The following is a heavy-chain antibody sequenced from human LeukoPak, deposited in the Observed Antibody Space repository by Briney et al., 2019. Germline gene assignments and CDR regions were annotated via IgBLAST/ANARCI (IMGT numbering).Heavy chain of an antibody. D-gene: IGHD6-19*01. CDR1: GYTFTSYY. Sequence: GASVKVSCKASGYTFTSYYMHWVRQAPGQGLEWMGIINPSGGSTSYAQKFQGRVTMTRNTSISTAYMELSSLRSEDTAVYYCARGPLPGIIAVAGTSSYDFDYWGQGTLVTVSS. V-gene: IGHV1-46*01. CDR3: ARGPLPGIIAVAGTSSYDFDY. CDR2: INPSGGST. J-gene: IGHJ4*02.